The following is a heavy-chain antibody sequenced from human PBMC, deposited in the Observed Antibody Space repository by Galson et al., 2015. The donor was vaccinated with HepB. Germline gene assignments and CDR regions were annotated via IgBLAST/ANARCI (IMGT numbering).Heavy chain of an antibody. CDR1: GFTFSSYA. Sequence: SLRLSCAVSGFTFSSYAMNWVRQAPGKGLEWVAAIRGSGDGTYYADSVKGRFTISRDNSKNTLYLQMNSLRAEDTAVYYCAKGTQVGAGYYFDYWGQGTLVTVSS. D-gene: IGHD1-26*01. CDR2: IRGSGDGT. CDR3: AKGTQVGAGYYFDY. J-gene: IGHJ4*02. V-gene: IGHV3-23*01.